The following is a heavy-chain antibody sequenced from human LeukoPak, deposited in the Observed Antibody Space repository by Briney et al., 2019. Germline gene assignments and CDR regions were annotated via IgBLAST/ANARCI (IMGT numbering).Heavy chain of an antibody. V-gene: IGHV3-30*02. Sequence: GGYLRLSCAASGFTFSSYGMHWVRQAPGKGLEWVAFIRYDGSNKYYADSVKGRFTISRDNSKNTLYLQMNSLRAEDTAVYYCAKHINDYSNYWGQGTLVTVSS. CDR1: GFTFSSYG. CDR3: AKHINDYSNY. CDR2: IRYDGSNK. D-gene: IGHD4-11*01. J-gene: IGHJ4*02.